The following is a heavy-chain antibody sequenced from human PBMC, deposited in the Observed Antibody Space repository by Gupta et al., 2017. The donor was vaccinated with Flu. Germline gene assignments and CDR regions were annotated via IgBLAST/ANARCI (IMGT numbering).Heavy chain of an antibody. CDR2: IYTSGST. Sequence: QVQLQESGPGLVKPSETLSLTCTVSGGSISSSYWRWIRQPAGKGLEWIGRIYTSGSTNYNPSLKSRVTMSVDTSRNQFSLKLSSVTAADTAVYYCAREERVRWGYWYFDLWGRGTLVTVSS. V-gene: IGHV4-4*07. J-gene: IGHJ2*01. CDR1: GGSISSSY. CDR3: AREERVRWGYWYFDL. D-gene: IGHD3-16*01.